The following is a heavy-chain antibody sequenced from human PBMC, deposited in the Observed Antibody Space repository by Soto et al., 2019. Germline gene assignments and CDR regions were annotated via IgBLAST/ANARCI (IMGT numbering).Heavy chain of an antibody. J-gene: IGHJ5*02. V-gene: IGHV4-31*03. CDR3: ARAQKDSSSWYSGLMPGDWFAP. CDR2: TYYSGST. D-gene: IGHD6-13*01. Sequence: TSETLSITCTVSGGSISSGGYYWSWIRQHPGKGLEWIGYTYYSGSTYYNPSLKSRVTISVDTSKNQFSLKLSSVTAADTAVYYCARAQKDSSSWYSGLMPGDWFAPWGQGTLVTVSS. CDR1: GGSISSGGYY.